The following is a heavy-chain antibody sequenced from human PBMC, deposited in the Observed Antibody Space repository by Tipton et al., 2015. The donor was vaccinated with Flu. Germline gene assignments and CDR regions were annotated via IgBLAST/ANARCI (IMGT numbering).Heavy chain of an antibody. V-gene: IGHV4-39*07. Sequence: TLSLTCTVSGGSISSSTYYWGWIRQPPGKGLEWIGSIYYSGSSYYNPSLKSRVTISLGTSKNQFSLNLSSVTAADTAVYYCARALRGPVGATLGYWGQGTLVTVSS. CDR1: GGSISSSTYY. J-gene: IGHJ4*02. CDR2: IYYSGSS. D-gene: IGHD1-26*01. CDR3: ARALRGPVGATLGY.